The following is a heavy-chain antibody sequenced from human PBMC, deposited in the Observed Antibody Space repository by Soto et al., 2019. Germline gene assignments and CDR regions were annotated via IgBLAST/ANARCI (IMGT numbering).Heavy chain of an antibody. CDR3: ARESEDLTSNFDY. J-gene: IGHJ4*02. CDR1: GFTFTRYS. Sequence: GGSLRLSCAASGFTFTRYSMNWVRQAPGKGLEWVPSISSTTNYIYYGDSMKGRFTISRDNAKNSLYLEMNSLRAEDTAVYYCARESEDLTSNFDYWGQGTLVTVSS. V-gene: IGHV3-21*06. CDR2: ISSTTNYI.